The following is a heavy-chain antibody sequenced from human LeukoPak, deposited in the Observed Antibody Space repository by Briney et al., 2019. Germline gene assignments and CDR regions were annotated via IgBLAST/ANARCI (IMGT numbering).Heavy chain of an antibody. V-gene: IGHV3-64*01. D-gene: IGHD1-20*01. CDR2: IDPNGKTS. Sequence: GGSLRLSCAASGFTFSSCVMLWVRQAPGMGLEYVSSIDPNGKTSYYTNSVKGRFTISRDNSNNMLYLQMGSLTSEDMAVYYCAARGTLTGAYDSWGQGTLVTVSS. J-gene: IGHJ5*01. CDR3: AARGTLTGAYDS. CDR1: GFTFSSCV.